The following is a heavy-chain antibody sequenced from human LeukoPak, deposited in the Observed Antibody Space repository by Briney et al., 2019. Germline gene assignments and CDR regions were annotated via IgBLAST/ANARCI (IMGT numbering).Heavy chain of an antibody. CDR3: ATQDRYYYDSSGYGAFDI. J-gene: IGHJ3*02. Sequence: SETLSLTCTVSGGSISSSSYYWGWIRQPPGKGLEWIGSIYYSGSTYYNPSLKGRVTISVDTSKNQFSLKLSSVTAADTAVYYCATQDRYYYDSSGYGAFDIWGQGTMVTVSS. CDR2: IYYSGST. V-gene: IGHV4-39*01. D-gene: IGHD3-22*01. CDR1: GGSISSSSYY.